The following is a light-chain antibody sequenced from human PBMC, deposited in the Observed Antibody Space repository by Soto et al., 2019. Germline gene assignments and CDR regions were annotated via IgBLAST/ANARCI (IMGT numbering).Light chain of an antibody. V-gene: IGKV1-5*01. J-gene: IGKJ1*01. CDR3: QQYHKFWT. CDR1: QSISSW. CDR2: DAS. Sequence: DIQMTQSPSTLSASVGDRVTITCRASQSISSWLAWYQQKPGKAPKLLIYDASSLQSGVPSRFSGSGSGTEFTLTISNLQPDDFATYYCQQYHKFWTFGQGTKVDIK.